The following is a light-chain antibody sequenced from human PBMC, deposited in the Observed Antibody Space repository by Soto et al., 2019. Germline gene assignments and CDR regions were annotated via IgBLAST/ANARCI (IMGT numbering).Light chain of an antibody. Sequence: EMAVTQSPATLSVSPGDIATLSCSASQSVASNLAWFQQKPGQTPRLLIYAASTRATGIPARFSGSGSGTDFNLTITSLQSEDFAVYYCQQYYHWPRTFGQGTKVDIK. CDR3: QQYYHWPRT. V-gene: IGKV3-15*01. CDR1: QSVASN. CDR2: AAS. J-gene: IGKJ1*01.